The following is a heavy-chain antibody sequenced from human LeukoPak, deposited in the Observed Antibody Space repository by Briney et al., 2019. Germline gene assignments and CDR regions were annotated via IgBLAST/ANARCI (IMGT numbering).Heavy chain of an antibody. CDR2: INHSGST. D-gene: IGHD6-19*01. V-gene: IGHV4-34*01. Sequence: PSETLSLTCAVYGGSFSGYYWSWIRQPPGKGLEWIGEINHSGSTNYNPSLKSRVTISVDTSKNQFSLKLSSVTAADTAVYYCARGIAVAGTEFDYWGQGTLVTVSS. J-gene: IGHJ4*02. CDR3: ARGIAVAGTEFDY. CDR1: GGSFSGYY.